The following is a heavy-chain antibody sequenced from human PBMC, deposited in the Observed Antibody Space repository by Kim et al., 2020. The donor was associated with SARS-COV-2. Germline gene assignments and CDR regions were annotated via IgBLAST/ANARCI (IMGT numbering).Heavy chain of an antibody. D-gene: IGHD3-16*02. CDR3: ARGKGVIPYYYYYYGMDV. Sequence: SETLSLTCAVYGGSFSGYYWSWIRHPPGKGLEWIGEINHSGSTNYNPSLKSRVTISVDTSKNQFSLKLSSVTAADTAVYYCARGKGVIPYYYYYYGMDVWGQGTTVTVSS. CDR2: INHSGST. CDR1: GGSFSGYY. J-gene: IGHJ6*02. V-gene: IGHV4-34*01.